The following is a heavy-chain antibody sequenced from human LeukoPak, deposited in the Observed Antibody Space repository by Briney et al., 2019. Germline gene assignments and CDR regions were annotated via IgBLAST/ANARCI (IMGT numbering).Heavy chain of an antibody. CDR1: GFTFSSYG. D-gene: IGHD3-10*01. J-gene: IGHJ4*02. Sequence: GGSLRLSCAASGFTFSSYGMSWVRQAPKKGLEWVSAISGSGGSTYYADSVKGRFTISRDNSKNTLYLQMNSLRAEDTAVYYCAKGANYYGSGSYFDYWGQGTLVTVSS. CDR2: ISGSGGST. V-gene: IGHV3-23*01. CDR3: AKGANYYGSGSYFDY.